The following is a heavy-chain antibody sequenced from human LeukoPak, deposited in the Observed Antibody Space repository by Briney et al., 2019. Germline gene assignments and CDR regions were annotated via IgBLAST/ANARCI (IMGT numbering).Heavy chain of an antibody. D-gene: IGHD1-7*01. V-gene: IGHV3-23*01. Sequence: GGSLRLSCAASGFTFSTYSMNWVRQAPGKGLEWVSSIGGGGTDTHYGDSVKGRFTISRDNSKNTLYLQMNSLRAEDTAVYYCAKGNSLDQRTYDDWGQGTLVTVSS. CDR2: IGGGGTDT. CDR3: AKGNSLDQRTYDD. J-gene: IGHJ4*02. CDR1: GFTFSTYS.